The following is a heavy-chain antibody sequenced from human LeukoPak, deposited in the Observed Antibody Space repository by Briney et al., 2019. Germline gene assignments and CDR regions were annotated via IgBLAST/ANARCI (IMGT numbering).Heavy chain of an antibody. Sequence: GGSLRLSCAASGFTFSSYAISWARQAPGKGLEWVSALSGSGASIYYADSVKGRFTIFRENSKNTLYLQMNSLRAEDTAVYFCAKLSYYDFWSGYPHFDYWGQGTLVTVSS. V-gene: IGHV3-23*01. CDR3: AKLSYYDFWSGYPHFDY. D-gene: IGHD3-3*01. CDR2: LSGSGASI. CDR1: GFTFSSYA. J-gene: IGHJ4*02.